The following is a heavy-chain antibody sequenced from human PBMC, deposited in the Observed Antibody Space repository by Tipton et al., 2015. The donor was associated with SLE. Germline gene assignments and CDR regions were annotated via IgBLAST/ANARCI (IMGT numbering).Heavy chain of an antibody. CDR3: ARGNWSDLGY. J-gene: IGHJ4*02. D-gene: IGHD1-1*01. CDR1: GGSISSSNW. V-gene: IGHV4-4*02. CDR2: IYYSGST. Sequence: TLSLTCAVSGGSISSSNWWSWVRQPPGKGLEWIGYIYYSGSTNYNPSLKSRVTISVDTSKNQFSLKLSSVTAADTAVYYCARGNWSDLGYWGQGTLVTVSS.